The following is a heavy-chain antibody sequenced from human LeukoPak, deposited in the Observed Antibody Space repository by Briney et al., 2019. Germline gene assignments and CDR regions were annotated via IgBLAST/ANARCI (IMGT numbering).Heavy chain of an antibody. J-gene: IGHJ6*02. Sequence: SETLCLTCIVSGGSISSCYWSWIRQPPGKGLEWIGYIYYSGRTYYNPSLKSRATISLDMSKNQFSLKVRSVTAADTAVYYCARDADDGGNSHYYGMDVWGQGTTVTVSS. CDR1: GGSISSCY. V-gene: IGHV4-59*01. D-gene: IGHD2-21*02. CDR3: ARDADDGGNSHYYGMDV. CDR2: IYYSGRT.